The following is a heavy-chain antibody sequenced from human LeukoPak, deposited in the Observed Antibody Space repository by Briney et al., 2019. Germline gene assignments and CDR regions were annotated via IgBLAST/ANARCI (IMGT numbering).Heavy chain of an antibody. CDR1: GFTFSSYW. CDR3: ANTLHSYCGGDCLGY. D-gene: IGHD2-21*02. V-gene: IGHV3-74*01. CDR2: INSDGSST. Sequence: GSLRLSCAASGFTFSSYWMHWVRQAPGKGLVWVSRINSDGSSTSYADSVKGRFTISRDNAKNTLYLQMNSLRAEDTAVYYCANTLHSYCGGDCLGYWGQGTLVTVSS. J-gene: IGHJ4*02.